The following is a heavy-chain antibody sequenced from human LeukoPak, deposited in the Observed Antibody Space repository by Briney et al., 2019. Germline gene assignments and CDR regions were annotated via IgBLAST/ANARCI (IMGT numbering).Heavy chain of an antibody. V-gene: IGHV4-38-2*02. CDR1: DYSISSAVY. CDR3: AGVIPSGLYYFDY. D-gene: IGHD6-19*01. CDR2: IYHSGST. Sequence: SETLSLTCTVFDYSISSAVYWGWIRQPPGKGLEWIGSIYHSGSTSYNPSLKSRLTISVDTSKNQFSLKLNSVTAADTAVYYCAGVIPSGLYYFDYWGQGTLVTVSS. J-gene: IGHJ4*02.